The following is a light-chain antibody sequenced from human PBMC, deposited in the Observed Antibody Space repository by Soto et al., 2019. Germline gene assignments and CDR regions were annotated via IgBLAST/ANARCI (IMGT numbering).Light chain of an antibody. CDR1: QSITKW. CDR2: DAS. Sequence: DIQMTQSPSTLAASIGDRVTITCRASQSITKWLAWYQHKPGKAPRLLIYDASTLESGVPSRFSGSGSGTDFTLSITSLPPDDFATNYCQQYKSYSQTFGQGTRVEIK. J-gene: IGKJ1*01. V-gene: IGKV1-5*01. CDR3: QQYKSYSQT.